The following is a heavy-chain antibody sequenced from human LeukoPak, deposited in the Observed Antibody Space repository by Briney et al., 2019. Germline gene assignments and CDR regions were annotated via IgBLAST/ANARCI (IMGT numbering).Heavy chain of an antibody. V-gene: IGHV3-23*01. CDR1: GFTFSSYG. CDR3: AKGDIVVVPAAITFTY. D-gene: IGHD2-2*01. J-gene: IGHJ4*02. Sequence: GGSLRLSCAASGFTFSSYGMSWVRQAPGKGLEWFSVISGSGGSTNYADSVKGRFTISRDNSKNTLYLQMNSLRAGDTAVYFCAKGDIVVVPAAITFTYWGQGTLVTVSS. CDR2: ISGSGGST.